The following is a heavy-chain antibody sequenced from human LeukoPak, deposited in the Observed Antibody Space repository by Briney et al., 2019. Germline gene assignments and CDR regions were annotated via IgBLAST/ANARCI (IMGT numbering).Heavy chain of an antibody. V-gene: IGHV3-21*01. CDR3: ARVEMATIGDY. CDR1: GFTFSSYS. D-gene: IGHD5-24*01. Sequence: GGSLRLSCAASGFTFSSYSMNWVRRAPGKGLEWVSSISSGSSYIFYADSVKGRFTISRDNAKNSLYLQMNSLRAEDTAVYYCARVEMATIGDYWGQGTLVAVSS. CDR2: ISSGSSYI. J-gene: IGHJ4*02.